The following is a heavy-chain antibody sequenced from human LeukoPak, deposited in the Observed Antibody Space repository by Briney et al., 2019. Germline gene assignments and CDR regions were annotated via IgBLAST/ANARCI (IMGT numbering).Heavy chain of an antibody. D-gene: IGHD4-17*01. J-gene: IGHJ5*02. CDR3: ARELGYGDYVGHNWFDP. Sequence: GRSLRLSCAASGFTFSSYGMHWVRQAPGKGLEWVAVIWYDGNNKYYADSVKGRFTISRDNSKNTLYLQMNSLRAEDTAVYHCARELGYGDYVGHNWFDPWGQGTLVTVSS. CDR2: IWYDGNNK. CDR1: GFTFSSYG. V-gene: IGHV3-33*01.